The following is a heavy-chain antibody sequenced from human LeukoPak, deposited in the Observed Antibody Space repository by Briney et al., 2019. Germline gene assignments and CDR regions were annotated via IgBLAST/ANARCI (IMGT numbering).Heavy chain of an antibody. CDR1: GYTFTSYD. V-gene: IGHV1-8*01. J-gene: IGHJ6*02. CDR3: ARPGPHGSGSYYNYYYGMDV. Sequence: ASVKVSCKASGYTFTSYDIDWVRQATGQGLEWMGWMNPNSGNTGYAQKFQGRVTMTRNTSISTAYMELSSLRSEDTAVYYCARPGPHGSGSYYNYYYGMDVWGQGTTVAVSS. D-gene: IGHD3-10*01. CDR2: MNPNSGNT.